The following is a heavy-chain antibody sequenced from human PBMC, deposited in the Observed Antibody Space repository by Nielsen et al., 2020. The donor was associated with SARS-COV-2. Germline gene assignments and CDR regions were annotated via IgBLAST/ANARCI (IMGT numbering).Heavy chain of an antibody. CDR2: IWYDGSNK. Sequence: GESLKISCAASGFTFSSYGMHWVRQAPGKGLEWVAVIWYDGSNKYYADSVKGRFTISRDNSKNTLYLQMNSQRAEDTAVYYCARVNCSSTSCYGDYWGQGTLVTVSS. D-gene: IGHD2-2*01. CDR1: GFTFSSYG. V-gene: IGHV3-33*01. J-gene: IGHJ4*02. CDR3: ARVNCSSTSCYGDY.